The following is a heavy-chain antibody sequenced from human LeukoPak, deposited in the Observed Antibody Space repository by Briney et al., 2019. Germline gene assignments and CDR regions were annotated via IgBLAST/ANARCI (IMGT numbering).Heavy chain of an antibody. CDR3: AMLPDIVVVPAANY. CDR1: GFTFDDYA. CDR2: ISWNSGSI. J-gene: IGHJ4*02. D-gene: IGHD2-2*01. V-gene: IGHV3-9*01. Sequence: PGRSLRLSYAASGFTFDDYAMHWVRQAPGKGLEWVSGISWNSGSIGYADSVKGRFTISRDNAKNSLYLQMNSLRAEDTALYYCAMLPDIVVVPAANYWGQGTLVTVSS.